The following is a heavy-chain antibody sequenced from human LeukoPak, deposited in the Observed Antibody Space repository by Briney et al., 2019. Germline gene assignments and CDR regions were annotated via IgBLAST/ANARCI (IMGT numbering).Heavy chain of an antibody. V-gene: IGHV1-69*01. CDR2: IIPVLGAA. D-gene: IGHD1-26*01. CDR3: ASSVGATSWAD. CDR1: GGTFSNNA. J-gene: IGHJ4*02. Sequence: ESSVKVSCKASGGTFSNNALSWVRQAPGQGLEWMGGIIPVLGAANYAQKFQGRVTITADESTSTAYMELSGLRSEDTAMYYCASSVGATSWADWGQGTLVTVSS.